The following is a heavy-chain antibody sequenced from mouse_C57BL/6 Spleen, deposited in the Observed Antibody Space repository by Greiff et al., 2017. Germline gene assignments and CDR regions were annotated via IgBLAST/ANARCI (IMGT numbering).Heavy chain of an antibody. CDR3: ARGYGSSQAWFAY. CDR1: GYTFTSYW. Sequence: VQLQQPGAELVKPGASVKLSCKASGYTFTSYWMHWVKQRPGQGLEWIGMIHPNSGSTNYNEKFKSKATLTVDKSSSTAYMQLSSLTSEDSAVYYCARGYGSSQAWFAYWGQGTLVTVSA. D-gene: IGHD1-1*01. CDR2: IHPNSGST. J-gene: IGHJ3*01. V-gene: IGHV1-64*01.